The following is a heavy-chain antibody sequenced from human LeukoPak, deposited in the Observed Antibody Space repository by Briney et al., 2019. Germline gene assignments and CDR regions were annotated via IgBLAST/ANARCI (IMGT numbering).Heavy chain of an antibody. V-gene: IGHV3-53*01. Sequence: GGSLRLSCAASGFTVTNYYMNWVRQAPGKGLEWVSIIYSGATTYYADSVEGRFTISRDTSKNTVSLQMNSLRAEDTAVYFCARVGDHFHWNLDLWGRGTLVTVSS. J-gene: IGHJ2*01. CDR3: ARVGDHFHWNLDL. D-gene: IGHD3-3*02. CDR1: GFTVTNYY. CDR2: IYSGATT.